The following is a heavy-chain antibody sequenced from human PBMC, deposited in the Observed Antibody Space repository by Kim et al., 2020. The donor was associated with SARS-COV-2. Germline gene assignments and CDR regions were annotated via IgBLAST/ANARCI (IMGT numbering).Heavy chain of an antibody. D-gene: IGHD2-21*01. CDR3: VTSLVAHFDY. J-gene: IGHJ4*02. V-gene: IGHV3-23*01. CDR2: ISDARTGHT. CDR1: GFAFSSYT. Sequence: GGSLRLSCAASGFAFSSYTMNWVRQAPGKGLEWVSTISDARTGHTHYADSVEGLFNFSRDDSKNTVSLHMDSLGDEDTAIYYCVTSLVAHFDYWGQGTLVTVSS.